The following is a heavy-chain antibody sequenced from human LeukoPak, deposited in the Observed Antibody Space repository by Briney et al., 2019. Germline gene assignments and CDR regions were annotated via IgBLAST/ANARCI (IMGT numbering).Heavy chain of an antibody. CDR3: AKDFGADADTAMGIDY. D-gene: IGHD5-18*01. CDR2: IKEDGSAK. Sequence: GGSLRLSCAASGFTFSSSWMSWLRQAPGKGLEWVADIKEDGSAKYYVDSVKGRFTISRDNAKNSLYLQMNSLRAEDTAVYYCAKDFGADADTAMGIDYWGQGTLVTVSS. J-gene: IGHJ4*02. V-gene: IGHV3-7*01. CDR1: GFTFSSSW.